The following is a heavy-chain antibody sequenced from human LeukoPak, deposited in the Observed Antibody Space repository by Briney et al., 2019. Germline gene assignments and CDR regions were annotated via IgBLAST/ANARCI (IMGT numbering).Heavy chain of an antibody. CDR3: ARRRDYFDY. CDR2: IWYVGSDK. CDR1: GFTFSDYG. V-gene: IGHV3-33*01. J-gene: IGHJ4*02. Sequence: GGSLRLSCVASGFTFSDYGIHWVRQAPGKGLEWVALIWYVGSDKYYVDSVKGRFTISRDNAKNSLYLQMNSLRAEDTAVYYCARRRDYFDYWGQGTLVTVSP.